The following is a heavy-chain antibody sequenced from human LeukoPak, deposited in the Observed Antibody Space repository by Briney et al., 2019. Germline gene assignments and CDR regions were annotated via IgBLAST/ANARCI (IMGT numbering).Heavy chain of an antibody. CDR2: IYTSGST. V-gene: IGHV4-4*09. Sequence: PSETLSLTCTVSGGSISSYYWSWIRQPPGKGLEWIGYIYTSGSTNYNPSLKSRVTISVDTSKNQFSLKLSSVTAADTAVYYCARNARGYYHDYYYYYMDVWGKGTTVTVSS. CDR1: GGSISSYY. D-gene: IGHD3-22*01. J-gene: IGHJ6*03. CDR3: ARNARGYYHDYYYYYMDV.